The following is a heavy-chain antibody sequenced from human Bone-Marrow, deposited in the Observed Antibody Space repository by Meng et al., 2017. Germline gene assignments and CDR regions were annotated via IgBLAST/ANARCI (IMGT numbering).Heavy chain of an antibody. CDR2: INPNSGGT. CDR1: GYTFTGYY. J-gene: IGHJ5*02. CDR3: ARDADCSSTSCYFWFDP. Sequence: QVQVVQSGAEVKKPGASVKVSCKASGYTFTGYYMHWVRQAPGQGLEWMGRINPNSGGTNYAQKFQGRVTMTRDTSISTAYMELSRLRSDDTAVYYCARDADCSSTSCYFWFDPWGQGTLVTVSS. D-gene: IGHD2-2*01. V-gene: IGHV1-2*06.